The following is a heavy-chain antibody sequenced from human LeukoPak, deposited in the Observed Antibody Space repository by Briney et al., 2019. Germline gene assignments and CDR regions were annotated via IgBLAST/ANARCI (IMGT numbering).Heavy chain of an antibody. J-gene: IGHJ4*02. CDR1: GYSFTSYG. CDR3: ARERSGWFFSN. Sequence: ASVKVSCKASGYSFTSYGITWVRQAPGQGLGWMGWINPYNGNTNYAQKLQGRVTMPTDTSTSTAYMDLGSLRSDDTAVYYCARERSGWFFSNWGQGTLVTVSS. D-gene: IGHD6-19*01. V-gene: IGHV1-18*01. CDR2: INPYNGNT.